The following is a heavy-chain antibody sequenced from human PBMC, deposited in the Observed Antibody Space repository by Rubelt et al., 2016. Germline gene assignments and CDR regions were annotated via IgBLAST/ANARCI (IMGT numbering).Heavy chain of an antibody. CDR1: GGSISSSSYY. D-gene: IGHD3-22*01. V-gene: IGHV4-39*07. J-gene: IGHJ4*02. CDR2: IYYSGST. Sequence: QLQLQESGPGLVKPSETLSLTCTVSGGSISSSSYYWGWIRQPPGKGLEWIGYIYYSGSTYYNPSCKGTGTLSVVTSKNQFSLKLSSVTAAETAVYYGARDSSGYYYFDYWGQGTLVTVSS. CDR3: ARDSSGYYYFDY.